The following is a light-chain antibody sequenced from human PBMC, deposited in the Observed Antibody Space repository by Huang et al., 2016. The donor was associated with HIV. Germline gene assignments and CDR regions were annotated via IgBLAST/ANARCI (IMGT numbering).Light chain of an antibody. CDR1: RSVLDRSNRKNY. V-gene: IGKV4-1*01. J-gene: IGKJ1*01. CDR3: QQYFSTPA. CDR2: LAS. Sequence: DIVMTQSPDSLPVSLGERATINCKSSRSVLDRSNRKNYLAWYQQKPGQAPKIRPSLASVREAGVPDRFRGSGSGTDFTLTIDNLQAEDVAVYYCQQYFSTPAFGQGTNVDI.